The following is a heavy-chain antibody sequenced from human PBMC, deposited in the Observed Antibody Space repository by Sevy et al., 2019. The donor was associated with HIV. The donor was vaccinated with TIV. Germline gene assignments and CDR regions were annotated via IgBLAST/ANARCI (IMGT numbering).Heavy chain of an antibody. D-gene: IGHD3-3*01. CDR3: ARGSRLLEWLFHEGGNWFDP. V-gene: IGHV1-2*06. CDR1: GYTFTGYY. Sequence: ASLKVSCKASGYTFTGYYMHWVRQAPGQGLEWMGRINPNSGGTNYAQKFQGRVTMTRDTSISTAYMELSRLRSDDTAVYYCARGSRLLEWLFHEGGNWFDPWGQGTLVTVSS. CDR2: INPNSGGT. J-gene: IGHJ5*02.